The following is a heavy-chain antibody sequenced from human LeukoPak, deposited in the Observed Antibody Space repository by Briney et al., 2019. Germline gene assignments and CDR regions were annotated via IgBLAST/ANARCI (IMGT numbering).Heavy chain of an antibody. V-gene: IGHV1-18*01. CDR3: ARGGEIEYCSGGSCVPMDY. J-gene: IGHJ4*02. CDR2: ISGYNGNT. D-gene: IGHD2-15*01. Sequence: ASVKVSCKPSGYTFTSYSIGWVRQAPGQGLEWMGWISGYNGNTNYAHDLQGRVTMTIDTATTTAYMELRSLRSDDTAVYYCARGGEIEYCSGGSCVPMDYWGQGTLVTVSS. CDR1: GYTFTSYS.